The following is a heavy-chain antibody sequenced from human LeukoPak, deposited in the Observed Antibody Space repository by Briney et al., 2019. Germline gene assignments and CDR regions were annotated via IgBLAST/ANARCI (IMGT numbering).Heavy chain of an antibody. CDR2: IYYSGRT. V-gene: IGHV4-31*03. CDR1: GGSVSSGRFY. Sequence: PSETLSLTCSVSGGSVSSGRFYWNWIRQHPGKGLEWIGYIYYSGRTHYNLSLKSRLSMSLDTSESQFSLRLTSATAADTAVYYCARGGNIYGADAFDIWGQGTMVTVSS. CDR3: ARGGNIYGADAFDI. D-gene: IGHD5-18*01. J-gene: IGHJ3*02.